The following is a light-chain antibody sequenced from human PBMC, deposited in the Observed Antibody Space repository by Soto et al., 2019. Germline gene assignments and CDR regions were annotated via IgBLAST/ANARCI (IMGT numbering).Light chain of an antibody. V-gene: IGLV4-69*01. CDR3: QTWSTDIRV. Sequence: QLVLTQPPSASASLGASVKLTCTLSSGHNSYAIAWHQQQPEKGPRYLMKLNSDGSHSKGDGIPDRFSGSSSGAERYLTISSLQSEDEADYYCQTWSTDIRVFDGGTKVTVL. J-gene: IGLJ3*02. CDR1: SGHNSYA. CDR2: LNSDGSH.